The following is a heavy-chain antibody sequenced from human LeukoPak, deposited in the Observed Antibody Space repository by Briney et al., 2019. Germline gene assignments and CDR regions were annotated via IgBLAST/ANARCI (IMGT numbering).Heavy chain of an antibody. Sequence: PGGSLRLSCAASGFTFSSYAMSWVRQAPGKGLEWVANIKQDGSEKYYVDSVKGRFTISRDDAKNSLYLQMDSLRAEDTAVYYCARLAWLYFDYWGQGTLVTVSS. CDR1: GFTFSSYA. CDR3: ARLAWLYFDY. J-gene: IGHJ4*02. CDR2: IKQDGSEK. V-gene: IGHV3-7*05. D-gene: IGHD5-12*01.